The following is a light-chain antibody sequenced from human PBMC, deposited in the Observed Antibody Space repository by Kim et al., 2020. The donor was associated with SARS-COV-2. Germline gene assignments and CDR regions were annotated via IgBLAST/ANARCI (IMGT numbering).Light chain of an antibody. CDR3: QQYDISPLT. J-gene: IGKJ4*01. V-gene: IGKV3-20*01. CDR2: GAS. CDR1: QSVSSSY. Sequence: IVLTQSPGTLSLSPGERATLSCRASQSVSSSYLAWYQQKPGQAPRLLIYGASSRATGIPDRFSGSGSGTDFTLTISRLAPEDFAVYYCQQYDISPLTFGGGNKVDIK.